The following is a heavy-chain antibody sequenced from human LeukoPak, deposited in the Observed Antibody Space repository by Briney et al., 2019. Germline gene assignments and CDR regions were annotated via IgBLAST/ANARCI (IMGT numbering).Heavy chain of an antibody. J-gene: IGHJ4*02. V-gene: IGHV4-28*01. CDR2: IYYSGST. CDR3: ARSLGYYYDSSGYYYIDY. CDR1: GYSISSSNW. D-gene: IGHD3-22*01. Sequence: SETLSLTCAVSGYSISSSNWWGWIRQPPGKGLEWIGYIYYSGSTNYNPSLKSRVTMSVDTSKNQFSLKLSSVTAADTAVYYCARSLGYYYDSSGYYYIDYWGQGTLVTVSS.